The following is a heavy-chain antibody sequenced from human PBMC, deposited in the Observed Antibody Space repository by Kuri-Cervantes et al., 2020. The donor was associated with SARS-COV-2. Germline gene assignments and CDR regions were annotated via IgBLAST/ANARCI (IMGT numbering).Heavy chain of an antibody. V-gene: IGHV3-11*04. CDR1: GFTFSDYY. D-gene: IGHD2-15*01. CDR3: ARDRINDFDI. J-gene: IGHJ3*02. CDR2: ISSSGSTI. Sequence: LSLTCAASGFTFSDYYMSWIRQAPGKGLEWVSYISSSGSTIYYADSVKGRFTISRDNAKNSLYLQVNSLRAEDTAVYYCARDRINDFDIWGQGTMITVSS.